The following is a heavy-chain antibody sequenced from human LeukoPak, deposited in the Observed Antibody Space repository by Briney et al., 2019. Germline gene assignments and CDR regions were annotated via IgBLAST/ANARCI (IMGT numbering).Heavy chain of an antibody. V-gene: IGHV4-30-4*08. Sequence: PSQTLSLTCTVSGGSISSGDYYWSWIRQPPGKGLEGIGYIYYSGGTYYNPSLKSRVTISVDTSKNQFSLKLSSVTAADTAVYYCAREGTGYCSSTSYCYWFDPWGQGTLVTVSS. J-gene: IGHJ5*02. CDR3: AREGTGYCSSTSYCYWFDP. CDR2: IYYSGGT. D-gene: IGHD2-2*01. CDR1: GGSISSGDYY.